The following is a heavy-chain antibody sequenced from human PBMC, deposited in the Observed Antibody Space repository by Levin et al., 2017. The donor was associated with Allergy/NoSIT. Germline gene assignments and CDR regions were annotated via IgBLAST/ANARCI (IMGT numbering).Heavy chain of an antibody. J-gene: IGHJ3*02. V-gene: IGHV3-33*01. D-gene: IGHD5-12*01. Sequence: GGSLRLSCAASGFTFSSYGMHWVRQAPGKGLEWVAVIWYDGSDKYYADSVKGRFTISRDNSKNTLHLQMDSLRAGDTAIYYCVRGELYNGHDNRGFDIWGLGTMVTVSS. CDR3: VRGELYNGHDNRGFDI. CDR1: GFTFSSYG. CDR2: IWYDGSDK.